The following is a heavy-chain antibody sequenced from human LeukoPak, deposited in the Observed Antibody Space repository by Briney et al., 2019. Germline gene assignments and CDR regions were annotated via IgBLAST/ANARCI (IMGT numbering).Heavy chain of an antibody. J-gene: IGHJ4*02. CDR2: ITSSSSYI. Sequence: GGSLRLSCAASGFTFSSYAMSWVRQAPGKGLEWVSSITSSSSYIYYADSVKGRFTISRDNAKNSLYLQMNSLRAEDTAVYYCARDQMARVGYSYLYDFDYWGQGTLVTVSS. CDR3: ARDQMARVGYSYLYDFDY. V-gene: IGHV3-21*01. CDR1: GFTFSSYA. D-gene: IGHD5-24*01.